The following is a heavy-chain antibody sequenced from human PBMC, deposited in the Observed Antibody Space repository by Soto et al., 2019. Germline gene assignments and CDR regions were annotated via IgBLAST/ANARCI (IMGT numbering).Heavy chain of an antibody. Sequence: LRLSCAASGFTFSSYSMNWVRQAPGKGLEWVSSISSSSSYIYYADSVKGRFTISRDNAKNSLYLQMNSLRAEDTAVYYCARGSRYCSSTSCYTGEGYYYYYYGMDVWGQGTTVTVSS. D-gene: IGHD2-2*02. CDR1: GFTFSSYS. J-gene: IGHJ6*02. CDR2: ISSSSSYI. CDR3: ARGSRYCSSTSCYTGEGYYYYYYGMDV. V-gene: IGHV3-21*01.